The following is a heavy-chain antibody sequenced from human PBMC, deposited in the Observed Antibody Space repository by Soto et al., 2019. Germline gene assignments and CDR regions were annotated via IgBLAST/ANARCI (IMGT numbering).Heavy chain of an antibody. D-gene: IGHD6-13*01. V-gene: IGHV3-74*01. CDR3: AREIATTGLYYFDY. CDR2: MNSDGSSI. CDR1: GFTFSSYW. Sequence: GGSLRLSCAASGFTFSSYWMHWVRQAPGKGLVWVSRMNSDGSSITYADSVKGRFTIPRDSAKNTMYLQVHSLRAEDTAVYYCAREIATTGLYYFDYWGQGTLVTVSS. J-gene: IGHJ4*02.